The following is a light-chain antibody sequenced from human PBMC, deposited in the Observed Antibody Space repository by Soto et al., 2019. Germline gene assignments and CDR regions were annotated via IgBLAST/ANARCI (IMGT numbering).Light chain of an antibody. CDR2: EGS. CDR3: FSYAGSSTLV. Sequence: QSALTQPASVSGSPGQSITISCTGTSSDVGSYNLVSWYQQHPGKAPKLMIYEGSKRPSGVSNRFSGSKSGNTASLPISGLQAEDEADYYCFSYAGSSTLVFGGGTQLTVL. CDR1: SSDVGSYNL. V-gene: IGLV2-23*01. J-gene: IGLJ3*02.